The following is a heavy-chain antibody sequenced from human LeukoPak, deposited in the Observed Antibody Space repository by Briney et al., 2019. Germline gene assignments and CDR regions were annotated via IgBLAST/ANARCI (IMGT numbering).Heavy chain of an antibody. CDR2: MWYDGSHK. V-gene: IGHV3-33*03. CDR3: AITWAGINFEY. J-gene: IGHJ4*02. D-gene: IGHD3-16*01. Sequence: GGSLRLSCAVSGLTFSDYGFHWVRQAPGKGLEWVAVMWYDGSHKDYGDSVKGRFTISRDDSKNTLYLQMSSLKVEDTAVYYCAITWAGINFEYWGQGTLVTVSS. CDR1: GLTFSDYG.